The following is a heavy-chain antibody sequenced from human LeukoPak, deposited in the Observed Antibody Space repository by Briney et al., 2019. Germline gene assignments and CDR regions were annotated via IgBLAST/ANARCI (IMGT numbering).Heavy chain of an antibody. J-gene: IGHJ4*02. CDR1: GFTFSSYS. CDR2: ISSSSYI. D-gene: IGHD3-22*01. V-gene: IGHV3-21*01. Sequence: PGGSLRLSCAASGFTFSSYSMNWVRQAPGKGLEWVSSISSSSYIYYADSVKGRFTISRDNAKNSLYLQTNSLRAEDTAVYYCARGGSSGYYLDYWGQGTLVTVSS. CDR3: ARGGSSGYYLDY.